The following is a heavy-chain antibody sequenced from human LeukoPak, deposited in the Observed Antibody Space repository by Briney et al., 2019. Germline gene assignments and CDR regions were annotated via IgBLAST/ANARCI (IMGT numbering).Heavy chain of an antibody. J-gene: IGHJ6*03. Sequence: GSLRLSCAASGFTFSSYWMSWVRQAPGKGLEWVANIKQDGSEKYYVDSVKGRLTISRDNAKNSLYLQMNSLRAEDTAVYYCARDTGIAAAGTTFYYYYYYMDVWGKGTTVTVSS. D-gene: IGHD6-13*01. V-gene: IGHV3-7*01. CDR3: ARDTGIAAAGTTFYYYYYYMDV. CDR2: IKQDGSEK. CDR1: GFTFSSYW.